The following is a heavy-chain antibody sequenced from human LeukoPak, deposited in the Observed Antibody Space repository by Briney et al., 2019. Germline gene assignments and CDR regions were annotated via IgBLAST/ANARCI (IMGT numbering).Heavy chain of an antibody. V-gene: IGHV3-23*01. Sequence: GGSLRLSCAASAFIFSDYAMHWVRQAPGKGLEWVSAISGSGGSTYYADSVKGRFTISRDNSKNTLYLQMNSLRAEDTAVYYCAKAPYSSSWYYYYYYYMDVWGKGTTVTVSS. CDR3: AKAPYSSSWYYYYYYYMDV. D-gene: IGHD6-13*01. CDR1: AFIFSDYA. J-gene: IGHJ6*03. CDR2: ISGSGGST.